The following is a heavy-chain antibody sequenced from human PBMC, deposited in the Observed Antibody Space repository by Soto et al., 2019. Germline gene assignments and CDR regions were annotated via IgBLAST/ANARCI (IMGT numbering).Heavy chain of an antibody. D-gene: IGHD1-26*01. CDR2: IYHSGST. CDR3: ARQSGSYSVDP. V-gene: IGHV4-38-2*01. J-gene: IGHJ5*02. CDR1: GYSISSGYY. Sequence: SETLSLTCAVSGYSISSGYYWGWIRQPPGKGLEWIGSIYHSGSTYYNPSLKSRVTISVDTSKNQFSLKLSSVTAADTAVYYWARQSGSYSVDPWGQGTLVTVSS.